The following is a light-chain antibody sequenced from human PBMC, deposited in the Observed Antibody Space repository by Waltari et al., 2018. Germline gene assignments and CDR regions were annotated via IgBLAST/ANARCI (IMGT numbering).Light chain of an antibody. CDR3: QQRAHWPLT. CDR1: QSISSS. CDR2: DAS. V-gene: IGKV3-11*01. J-gene: IGKJ4*01. Sequence: DTVLTQSPVTLAFSPGETATLSCRASQSISSSLAWYQQKPGQSPRLLIYDASHRATGIPARFSGTGSGTDFTLTIDHLEPDDFAVYYCQQRAHWPLTFGGGTKVEV.